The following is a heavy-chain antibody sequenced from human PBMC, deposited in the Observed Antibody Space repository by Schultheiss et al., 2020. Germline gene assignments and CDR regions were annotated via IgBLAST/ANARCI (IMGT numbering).Heavy chain of an antibody. J-gene: IGHJ2*01. CDR1: GFTFNKHW. CDR3: AREDYGNSGYFDL. V-gene: IGHV3-74*01. Sequence: GGSLRLSCASSGFTFNKHWMHWVRQAEGRGLEWVARINSDGNNTEYADSVKGRFTISRDNAKNTLFVQMKSLSVEDTAMYYCAREDYGNSGYFDLWGRGTLVTVSS. CDR2: INSDGNNT. D-gene: IGHD2/OR15-2a*01.